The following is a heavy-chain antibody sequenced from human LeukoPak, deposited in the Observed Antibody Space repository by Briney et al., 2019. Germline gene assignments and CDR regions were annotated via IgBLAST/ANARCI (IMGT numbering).Heavy chain of an antibody. CDR1: GGSISSRTYY. J-gene: IGHJ5*02. Sequence: SETLSLTCTVSGGSISSRTYYWGWIRQPPGKGLEWIGYIYYSGSTNYNPSLKSRVTISVDTSKNQFSLKLSSVTAADTAVYYCARGDYYDSSGYYFGNWFDPWGQGTLVTVSS. D-gene: IGHD3-22*01. V-gene: IGHV4-61*01. CDR3: ARGDYYDSSGYYFGNWFDP. CDR2: IYYSGST.